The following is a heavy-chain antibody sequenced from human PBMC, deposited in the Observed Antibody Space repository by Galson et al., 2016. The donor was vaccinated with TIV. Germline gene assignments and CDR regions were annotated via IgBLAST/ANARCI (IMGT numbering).Heavy chain of an antibody. J-gene: IGHJ4*02. CDR2: IYPGDSAT. Sequence: QSGAEVKKPGESLKISCQASGYSFSRYWIGWVRQMPGKGLEWMGMIYPGDSATRYSPSFRGQVTISVDKSINTAFLQWSSLRASDTAMYFCARNDFPDCGGDCSTAYFFDYWGQGTLVTVSS. V-gene: IGHV5-51*01. CDR3: ARNDFPDCGGDCSTAYFFDY. D-gene: IGHD2-21*01. CDR1: GYSFSRYW.